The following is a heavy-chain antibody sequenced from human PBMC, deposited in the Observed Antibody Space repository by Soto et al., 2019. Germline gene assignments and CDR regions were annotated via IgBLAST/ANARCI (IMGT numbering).Heavy chain of an antibody. CDR2: ISSSSSTI. V-gene: IGHV3-48*02. J-gene: IGHJ3*02. D-gene: IGHD2-21*02. Sequence: GGSLRLSCAASGFTFSSYSMNWVRQAPGKGLEWVSYISSSSSTIYYADSVKGRFTISRDNAKNSLYLQMNSLRDEDTAVYYCARVVVTAIPPLDAFDIWGQGTMVTVSS. CDR1: GFTFSSYS. CDR3: ARVVVTAIPPLDAFDI.